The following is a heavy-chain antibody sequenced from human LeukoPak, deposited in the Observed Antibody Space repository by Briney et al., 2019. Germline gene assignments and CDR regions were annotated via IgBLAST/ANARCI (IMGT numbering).Heavy chain of an antibody. Sequence: SETLSLTCTVSGGSVSSSSYYWGWIRQPPGKGLEWIGSIYYSGSTYYNPSLKSRVTISVDTSKNQFSLKLSSVTAADTAVYYCARHNDFWSGKENDSFDYWGQGTLVTVSS. CDR2: IYYSGST. J-gene: IGHJ4*02. CDR1: GGSVSSSSYY. V-gene: IGHV4-39*01. CDR3: ARHNDFWSGKENDSFDY. D-gene: IGHD3-3*01.